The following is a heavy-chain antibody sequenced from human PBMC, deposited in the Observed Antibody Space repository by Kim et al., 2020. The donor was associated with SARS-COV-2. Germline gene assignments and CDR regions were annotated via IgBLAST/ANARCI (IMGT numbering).Heavy chain of an antibody. CDR2: VSYSGST. J-gene: IGHJ3*01. CDR1: GGSVTNTIYY. V-gene: IGHV4-61*01. Sequence: SETLSLTCSVSGGSVTNTIYYWSWIRQPPGKGLEWIGYVSYSGSTNYNPSLKSRVTISVDTSKNQFSLNLSSVTAEDTAVYYCARRIAARPMYAFDLWG. D-gene: IGHD6-6*01. CDR3: ARRIAARPMYAFDL.